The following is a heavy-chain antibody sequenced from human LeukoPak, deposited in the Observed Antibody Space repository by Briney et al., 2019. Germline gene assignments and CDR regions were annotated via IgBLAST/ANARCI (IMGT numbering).Heavy chain of an antibody. Sequence: SETLSLTCDVSGGSISSGLYSWSWIRQPLGKGLEWIGYIYHTGSTYYNPSLKSRVTIFVDTSKNQFSLKLNSVTATDTAVYYCARHYGPWGQGTLVTVSS. J-gene: IGHJ4*02. D-gene: IGHD3-10*01. CDR2: IYHTGST. V-gene: IGHV4-30-2*03. CDR1: GGSISSGLYS. CDR3: ARHYGP.